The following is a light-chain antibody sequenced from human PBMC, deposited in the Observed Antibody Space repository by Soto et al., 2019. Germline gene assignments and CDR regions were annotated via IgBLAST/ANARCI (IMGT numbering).Light chain of an antibody. Sequence: QSVLTQPPSVSGCPGQSVTICCTGASSDVGSDNRVSWYQQPPGTAPKLMIYEVSNRPSGVPDRFSGSKSGNTASLTISGLQAEDEAEYYCSSYTISSTYVFGTGTKVTVL. J-gene: IGLJ1*01. CDR2: EVS. CDR3: SSYTISSTYV. CDR1: SSDVGSDNR. V-gene: IGLV2-18*02.